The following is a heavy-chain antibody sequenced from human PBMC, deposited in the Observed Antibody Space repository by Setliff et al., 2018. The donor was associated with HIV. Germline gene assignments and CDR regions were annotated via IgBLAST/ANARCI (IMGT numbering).Heavy chain of an antibody. V-gene: IGHV4-39*01. J-gene: IGHJ4*02. Sequence: SETLSLTCTVSGGSIITSSHFWGWVRQPPGKRLEWIATVYYSGSPSYNPSLKSRLSISVDTSNNQFSLKLTSVTAADTALYFCARYQLLWLAFDSWGQGTLVTVSS. CDR3: ARYQLLWLAFDS. D-gene: IGHD2-2*01. CDR1: GGSIITSSHF. CDR2: VYYSGSP.